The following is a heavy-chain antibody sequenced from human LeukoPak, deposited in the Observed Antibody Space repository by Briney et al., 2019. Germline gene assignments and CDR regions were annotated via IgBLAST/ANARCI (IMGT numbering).Heavy chain of an antibody. D-gene: IGHD3-10*01. V-gene: IGHV3-23*01. J-gene: IGHJ4*02. CDR3: VRGHLWFGDLPEH. Sequence: GGSLRLSCAASGFTFSSYGMSWVRQAPGKGLEWVSAISGSGGSTYYADSVKGRFTISRDNSKNTLYLQMNSLRAEDTAVYYCVRGHLWFGDLPEHWGQGSVVTVSS. CDR2: ISGSGGST. CDR1: GFTFSSYG.